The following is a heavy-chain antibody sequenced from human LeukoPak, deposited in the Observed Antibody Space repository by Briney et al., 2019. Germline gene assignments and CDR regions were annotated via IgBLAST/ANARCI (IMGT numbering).Heavy chain of an antibody. D-gene: IGHD6-6*01. CDR1: GGSISSFY. V-gene: IGHV4-59*08. J-gene: IGHJ6*02. CDR3: ASLRASSIGAHYAMDV. Sequence: TSETLSLTRTVSGGSISSFYWSWIRQTPGKGLEWIGYIYHSGSTNYNPSLKSRVAMSVDTSKNQFSLQLNSVTAADTAVYYCASLRASSIGAHYAMDVWGQGTTVTVSS. CDR2: IYHSGST.